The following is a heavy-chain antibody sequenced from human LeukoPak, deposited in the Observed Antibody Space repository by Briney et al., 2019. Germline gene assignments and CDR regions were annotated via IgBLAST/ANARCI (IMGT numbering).Heavy chain of an antibody. CDR1: GFSFSSFS. Sequence: GGSLRLSCAASGFSFSSFSMNWVRQAPGKGLEWVSYISGGSSFTYYVDSVKGRFTISRDDAKNSLYLQMNSLRAEDTAVYYCARDLGYSSGPNYWGQGTRVTVSS. J-gene: IGHJ4*02. CDR2: ISGGSSFT. D-gene: IGHD6-19*01. V-gene: IGHV3-21*01. CDR3: ARDLGYSSGPNY.